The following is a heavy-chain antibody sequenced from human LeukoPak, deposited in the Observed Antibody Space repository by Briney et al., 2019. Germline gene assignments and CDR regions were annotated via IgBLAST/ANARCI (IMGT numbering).Heavy chain of an antibody. J-gene: IGHJ2*01. Sequence: GASVNVSCKASGYTFTGYYMHWVRQAPGQGLEWMGWISAYNGNTNYAQKLQGRVTMTTDTSTSTAYMELRSLRSDDTAVYYCAKYLRYGDYVDGYFDLWGRGTLVTVSS. CDR3: AKYLRYGDYVDGYFDL. D-gene: IGHD4-17*01. V-gene: IGHV1-18*04. CDR1: GYTFTGYY. CDR2: ISAYNGNT.